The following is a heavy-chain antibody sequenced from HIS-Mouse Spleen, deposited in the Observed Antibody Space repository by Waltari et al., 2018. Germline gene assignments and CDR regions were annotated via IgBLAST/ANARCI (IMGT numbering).Heavy chain of an antibody. CDR1: GLTFSSYS. Sequence: EVQLVQSGGGLVKLGGSLRLSCSASGLTFSSYSMNWVRQAPGKGLEWVSSISSSSSYIYYADSVKGRFTISRDNAKNSLYLQMNSLRAEDTAVYYCARRLLTGDAFDIWGQGTMVTVSS. D-gene: IGHD7-27*01. CDR2: ISSSSSYI. J-gene: IGHJ3*02. V-gene: IGHV3-21*01. CDR3: ARRLLTGDAFDI.